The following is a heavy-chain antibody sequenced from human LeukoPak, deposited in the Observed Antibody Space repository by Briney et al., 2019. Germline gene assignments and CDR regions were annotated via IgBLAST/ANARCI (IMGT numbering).Heavy chain of an antibody. CDR1: GYTFTGYY. D-gene: IGHD2-2*01. CDR2: INPNSGGT. Sequence: ASVKVSCKASGYTFTGYYMHWVRQAPGQGLEWMGWINPNSGGTNYAQKFQGWVTMTRDTSISTAYMELSRLRSDDTAVYYCASALTGYCSSTSCYPYYYYYCMDVWGKGTTVTVSS. J-gene: IGHJ6*03. V-gene: IGHV1-2*04. CDR3: ASALTGYCSSTSCYPYYYYYCMDV.